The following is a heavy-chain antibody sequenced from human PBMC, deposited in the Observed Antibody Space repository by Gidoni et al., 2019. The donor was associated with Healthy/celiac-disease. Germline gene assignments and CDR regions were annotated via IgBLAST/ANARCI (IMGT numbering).Heavy chain of an antibody. CDR3: ARGRLWGDYYGLPAFDY. CDR2: TYYSGST. Sequence: QVQLQESGQGLVKHSQTLSLTCTVSGGSISSGGYYWRWIRQHPGTGLEWIGYTYYSGSTYYNPSLKSRVTISVDTSKNQFSLKLSSVTAADTAVYYCARGRLWGDYYGLPAFDYWGQGTLVTVSS. V-gene: IGHV4-31*03. D-gene: IGHD3-10*01. J-gene: IGHJ4*02. CDR1: GGSISSGGYY.